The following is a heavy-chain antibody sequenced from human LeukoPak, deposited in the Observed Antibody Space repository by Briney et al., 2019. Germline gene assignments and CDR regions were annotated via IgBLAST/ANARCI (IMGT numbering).Heavy chain of an antibody. D-gene: IGHD3-9*01. CDR3: AKDWSGLYYDILTGYRGDAFDI. CDR2: ISGSGGST. V-gene: IGHV3-23*01. Sequence: GGSLRLSCAASGFPFSDYYMNWIRQAPGKGLEWVSAISGSGGSTYYADSVKGRFTISRDNSKNTLYLQMNSLRAEDTAVYYCAKDWSGLYYDILTGYRGDAFDIWGQGTMVTVSS. J-gene: IGHJ3*02. CDR1: GFPFSDYY.